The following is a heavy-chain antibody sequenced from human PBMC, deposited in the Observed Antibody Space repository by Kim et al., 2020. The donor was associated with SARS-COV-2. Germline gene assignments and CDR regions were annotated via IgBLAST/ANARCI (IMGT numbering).Heavy chain of an antibody. CDR3: ARLLSSGYGKDS. J-gene: IGHJ4*02. D-gene: IGHD5-12*01. V-gene: IGHV4-39*01. CDR2: IYYSGTT. Sequence: SETLSLTCTVSGSSISSSNSFWGWIRQPPGKGLEWIGSIYYSGTTYYNPSLKSRVTISVDTSKNQLSLRLSSVTAADTAVYYCARLLSSGYGKDSWGQGTLVTVSS. CDR1: GSSISSSNSF.